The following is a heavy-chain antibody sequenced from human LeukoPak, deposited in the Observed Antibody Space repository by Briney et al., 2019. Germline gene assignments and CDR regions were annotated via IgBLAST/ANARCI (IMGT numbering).Heavy chain of an antibody. CDR3: ARDQLEGGLVLWFDP. CDR1: GGSISSYY. Sequence: SETLSLTCTVSGGSISSYYWSWIRQPPGKGLEWIGYIYYSGSTNYNPSLKSRVTMSVDTSKNQFSLKLSSVTAADTAVYFCARDQLEGGLVLWFDPWGQGTLVTVS. J-gene: IGHJ5*02. D-gene: IGHD1-1*01. V-gene: IGHV4-59*12. CDR2: IYYSGST.